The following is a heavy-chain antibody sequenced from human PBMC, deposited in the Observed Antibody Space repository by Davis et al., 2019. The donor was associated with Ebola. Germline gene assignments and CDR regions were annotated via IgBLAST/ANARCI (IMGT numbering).Heavy chain of an antibody. Sequence: GGSLRLSCAASGFTFSSYEMNWVRQAPGKGLEWVSYISSSGTTIYYADSVKGRFTISRDNAENSLYLEMNSLRAEDTAIYYCAREADSGGFRFDYWGRGILVTVSS. CDR3: AREADSGGFRFDY. CDR2: ISSSGTTI. V-gene: IGHV3-48*03. CDR1: GFTFSSYE. D-gene: IGHD5-12*01. J-gene: IGHJ4*02.